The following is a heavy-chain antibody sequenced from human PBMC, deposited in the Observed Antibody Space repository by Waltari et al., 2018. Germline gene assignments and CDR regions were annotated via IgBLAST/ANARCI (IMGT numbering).Heavy chain of an antibody. CDR3: ARSSRSGWYFDL. J-gene: IGHJ2*01. CDR1: GYTFTGYY. Sequence: QVQLVQSGAEVKKPGASVKVSCKASGYTFTGYYMHWVRQAPGQGHEWMGWINPSSGGTNYAQKFQGRVTMTRDTSISTAYMELSRLRSDDTAVYYCARSSRSGWYFDLWGRGTLVTVSS. V-gene: IGHV1-2*02. CDR2: INPSSGGT.